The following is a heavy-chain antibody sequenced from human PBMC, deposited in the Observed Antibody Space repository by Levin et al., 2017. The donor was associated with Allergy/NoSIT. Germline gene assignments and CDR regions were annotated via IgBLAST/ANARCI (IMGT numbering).Heavy chain of an antibody. CDR1: GGSISSGGYY. Sequence: SQTLSLTCTVSGGSISSGGYYWSWIRQHPGKGLEWIGYIYYSGSTYYNPSLKSRVTVSVDTSKNQFSLKLRSVTAADTAVYYCARDGVFNSNGMDVWGQGTTVTVSS. D-gene: IGHD4-23*01. V-gene: IGHV4-31*03. J-gene: IGHJ6*02. CDR3: ARDGVFNSNGMDV. CDR2: IYYSGST.